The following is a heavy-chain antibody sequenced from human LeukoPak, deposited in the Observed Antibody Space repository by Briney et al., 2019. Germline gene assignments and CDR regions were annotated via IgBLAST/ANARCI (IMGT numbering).Heavy chain of an antibody. CDR3: AKETIVATLSYFDD. D-gene: IGHD5-12*01. J-gene: IGHJ4*02. CDR1: GFSFSNHA. CDR2: ISGGGST. Sequence: PGGSLRLSCAASGFSFSNHAMSWVRQAPGKGLEWVSSISGGGSTYYADSVKGRFNLSRDNSNNTLFLQMNSLRAEDTAVYYCAKETIVATLSYFDDWGQGGLVTVSS. V-gene: IGHV3-23*01.